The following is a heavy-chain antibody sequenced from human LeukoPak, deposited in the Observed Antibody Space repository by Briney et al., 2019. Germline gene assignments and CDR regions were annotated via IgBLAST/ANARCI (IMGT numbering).Heavy chain of an antibody. J-gene: IGHJ5*02. Sequence: SVKVSCKASGGTFSSYAISWVRQAPGQGLEWMGRIIPIFGTANYARKFQGRVTITTDESTSTAYMELSSLRSEDTAVYYCARVPAALKGQQDNWFDPWGQGTLVTVSS. CDR1: GGTFSSYA. V-gene: IGHV1-69*05. D-gene: IGHD2-2*01. CDR3: ARVPAALKGQQDNWFDP. CDR2: IIPIFGTA.